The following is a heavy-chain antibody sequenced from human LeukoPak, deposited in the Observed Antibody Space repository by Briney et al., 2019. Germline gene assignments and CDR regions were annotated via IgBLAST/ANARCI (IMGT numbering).Heavy chain of an antibody. J-gene: IGHJ4*02. CDR1: GYTFTSYD. V-gene: IGHV1-8*01. CDR2: MNPNSGNT. Sequence: VASVKVSCKASGYTFTSYDINWVRQATGQGLEWMGRMNPNSGNTGYAQKFQGRVTMTRNTSISTAYMELSSLRSEDTAVYYCARGSGGYSSSWVDYWGQGTLVTVSS. D-gene: IGHD6-13*01. CDR3: ARGSGGYSSSWVDY.